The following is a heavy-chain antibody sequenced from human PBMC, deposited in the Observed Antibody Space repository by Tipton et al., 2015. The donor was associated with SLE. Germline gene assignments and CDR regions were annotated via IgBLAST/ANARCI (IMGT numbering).Heavy chain of an antibody. D-gene: IGHD4-11*01. CDR1: GGSISSYY. CDR2: IYYSGST. J-gene: IGHJ6*03. CDR3: ARTPTYSNYGYYYYYYYMDV. Sequence: GSLRLSCTVSGGSISSYYWSWIRQPPGKGLEWIGYIYYSGSTNYNPSLKSRVTISVDTSKNQFSLKLSSVTAADTAVYYCARTPTYSNYGYYYYYYYMDVWGKGTTVTVSS. V-gene: IGHV4-59*01.